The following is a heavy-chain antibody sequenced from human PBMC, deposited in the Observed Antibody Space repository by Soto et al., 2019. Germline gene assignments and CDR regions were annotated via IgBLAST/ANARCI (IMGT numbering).Heavy chain of an antibody. CDR2: IYNGGST. Sequence: GGSLRLSCAASGFTVSSNYMSWVRQAPGKGLEWVSVIYNGGSTYYADSVKGRFTISRDNSKNTVYLQMNSLGVEDTAVYYCARGSSGYGYDAFDIWGQGTMVTVSS. D-gene: IGHD5-12*01. CDR3: ARGSSGYGYDAFDI. CDR1: GFTVSSNY. J-gene: IGHJ3*02. V-gene: IGHV3-66*01.